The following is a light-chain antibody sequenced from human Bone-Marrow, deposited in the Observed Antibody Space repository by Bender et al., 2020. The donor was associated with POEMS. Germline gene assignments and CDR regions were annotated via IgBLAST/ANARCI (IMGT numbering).Light chain of an antibody. CDR2: DNN. CDR3: SSYTYSGTWV. J-gene: IGLJ3*02. V-gene: IGLV1-40*01. CDR1: SSNIGAGYD. Sequence: QSVLTQPPSVSGAPGQRVTISCTGSSSNIGAGYDVHWYQQLPGTAPKLLIYDNNNRPSGVSNRFSGSKSGNTASLSISGLQAEDEADYYCSSYTYSGTWVFGGGTHLTVL.